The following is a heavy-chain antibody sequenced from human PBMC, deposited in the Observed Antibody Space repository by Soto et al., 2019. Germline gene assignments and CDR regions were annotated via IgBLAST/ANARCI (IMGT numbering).Heavy chain of an antibody. D-gene: IGHD4-17*01. V-gene: IGHV4-34*01. CDR3: ARGTVTRYFDY. CDR1: GGSFSGYY. J-gene: IGHJ4*02. CDR2: ITHSGST. Sequence: QVQLQQWGAGLLKPSETLSLTCAVYGGSFSGYYWSWIRQPPGKGLEWIGEITHSGSTNYNPSLKSRVTISVDTSKNQFSLKLSSVTAADTAVYYCARGTVTRYFDYWGQGTLVTVSS.